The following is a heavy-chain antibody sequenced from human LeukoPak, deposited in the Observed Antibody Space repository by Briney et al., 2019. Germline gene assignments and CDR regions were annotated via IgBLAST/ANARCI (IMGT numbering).Heavy chain of an antibody. CDR1: GGSISSYY. V-gene: IGHV4-59*01. CDR2: IYYSGST. J-gene: IGHJ6*04. Sequence: SETLSLTCTVSGGSISSYYWSWIRQPRGKGLEWIGYIYYSGSTNYNPSLKSRVTISVDTSKNQFSLKLSSVTAADTAVYYCARDRPFFLMDAWGKGTTVTVSS. CDR3: ARDRPFFLMDA. D-gene: IGHD6-6*01.